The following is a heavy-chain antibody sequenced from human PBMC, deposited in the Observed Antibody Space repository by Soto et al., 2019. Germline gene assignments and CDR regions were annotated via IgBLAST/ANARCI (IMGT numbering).Heavy chain of an antibody. CDR2: INHSGST. V-gene: IGHV4-34*01. CDR1: GGSFSGYY. CDR3: ARGHHDYIWGSYRVFDY. J-gene: IGHJ4*02. D-gene: IGHD3-16*02. Sequence: SETLSLTCAVYGGSFSGYYWSWIHQPPGKGLEWIGEINHSGSTNYNPSLKSRVTISVDTSKNQFSLKLSSVTAADTAVYYCARGHHDYIWGSYRVFDYWGQGTLVTVSS.